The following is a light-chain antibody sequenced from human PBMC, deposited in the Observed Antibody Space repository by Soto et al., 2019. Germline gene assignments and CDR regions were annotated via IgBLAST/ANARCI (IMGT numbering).Light chain of an antibody. V-gene: IGLV7-46*01. CDR1: TGAVTSGHY. Sequence: QAVVTQEPSLTVSPGVTVTLTCGSNTGAVTSGHYPYWFQQKPGQAPRTLIYDSSNKHSWTPARFSGSLLGGQAALTLSGAQPEDEADYYCLLSYRDYVVLGGGTKLTVL. CDR3: LLSYRDYVV. CDR2: DSS. J-gene: IGLJ2*01.